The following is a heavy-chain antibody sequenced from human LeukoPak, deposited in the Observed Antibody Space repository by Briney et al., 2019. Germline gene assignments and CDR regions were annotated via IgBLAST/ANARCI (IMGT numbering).Heavy chain of an antibody. D-gene: IGHD3-10*01. Sequence: SETLSLTCTVSGGSISPYYWSWLRQPPGKGLEWIGYISYSGSTKNNPSLKSRVTISVDTSKNQFSLKLTSVTAADTAVYYCAKEGAESFPDAFDIWGQGTIITVSS. J-gene: IGHJ3*02. CDR2: ISYSGST. CDR1: GGSISPYY. CDR3: AKEGAESFPDAFDI. V-gene: IGHV4-59*01.